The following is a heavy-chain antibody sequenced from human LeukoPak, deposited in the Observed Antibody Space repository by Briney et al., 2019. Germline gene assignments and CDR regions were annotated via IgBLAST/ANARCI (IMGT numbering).Heavy chain of an antibody. D-gene: IGHD1-26*01. CDR1: GFTFSSYA. CDR3: TTRWGIVGATPADY. J-gene: IGHJ4*02. Sequence: GGSLRLSCAASGFTFSSYAMHWVRQAPGKGLEWVAVISYDGSNKYYADSVKGRFTISRDNSKNTAYLQMNSLKTEDTAVYYCTTRWGIVGATPADYWGQGTLVTVSS. V-gene: IGHV3-30*04. CDR2: ISYDGSNK.